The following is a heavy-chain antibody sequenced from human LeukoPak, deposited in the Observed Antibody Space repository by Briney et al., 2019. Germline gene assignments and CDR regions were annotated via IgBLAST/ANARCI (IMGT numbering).Heavy chain of an antibody. CDR1: GGSISSYY. CDR2: IYHSGST. D-gene: IGHD3-16*02. V-gene: IGHV4-59*08. CDR3: ARSNYDYVWGSYRRGNWFDP. Sequence: SETLSLTCTVSGGSISSYYWSWIRQPPGKGLEWIGYIYHSGSTNYNPSLKSRVTISVDTSKNQFSLKLSSVTAADTAVYYCARSNYDYVWGSYRRGNWFDPWGQGTLVTVSS. J-gene: IGHJ5*02.